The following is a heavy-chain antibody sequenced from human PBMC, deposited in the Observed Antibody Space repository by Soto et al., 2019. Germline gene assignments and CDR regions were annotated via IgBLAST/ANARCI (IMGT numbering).Heavy chain of an antibody. J-gene: IGHJ6*02. Sequence: ASVKVSCKASGGTFSSYAISWVRQAPGQGLEWMGGIIPIFGTANYAQKFQGRVTITADESTSTAYMELSSLRSEDTAVYYCARGIGTPYYYGSGSYYNHYYYYGMDVWGQGTTVTVSS. CDR3: ARGIGTPYYYGSGSYYNHYYYYGMDV. CDR2: IIPIFGTA. D-gene: IGHD3-10*01. CDR1: GGTFSSYA. V-gene: IGHV1-69*13.